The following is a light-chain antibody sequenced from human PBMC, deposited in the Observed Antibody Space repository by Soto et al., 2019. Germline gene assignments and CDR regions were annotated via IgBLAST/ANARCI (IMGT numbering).Light chain of an antibody. J-gene: IGKJ5*01. CDR1: QSVSSSY. CDR2: GAS. CDR3: QQYGSSPPIT. V-gene: IGKV3-20*01. Sequence: IVVTQSPRTLSLSPGERATLSCRASQSVSSSYLAWYQQKPGQAPRLLIYGASSRATGIPDRFSGSGSGTDFTLTISRLEPEDFAVYYCQQYGSSPPITFGQRRRLEI.